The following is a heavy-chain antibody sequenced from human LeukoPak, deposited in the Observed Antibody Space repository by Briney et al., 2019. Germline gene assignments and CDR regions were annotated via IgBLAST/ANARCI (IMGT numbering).Heavy chain of an antibody. CDR2: IYYSGST. D-gene: IGHD3-10*01. CDR3: ARDGTYCGSGSYDY. V-gene: IGHV4-59*01. J-gene: IGHJ4*02. Sequence: SETLSLTCTVSGGSISSYYWSWIRQPPGKGLEWIGYIYYSGSTNYNPSLKSRVTISVDTSKNQFSLKLSSVTAADTAVYYCARDGTYCGSGSYDYWGQGTLVTVSS. CDR1: GGSISSYY.